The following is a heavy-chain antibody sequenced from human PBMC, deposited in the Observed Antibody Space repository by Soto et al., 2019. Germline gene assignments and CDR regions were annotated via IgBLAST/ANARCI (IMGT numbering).Heavy chain of an antibody. CDR2: MYYSGST. D-gene: IGHD3-16*01. CDR1: GGSISGHY. CDR3: ARGPYYDLIWNYYYMDV. J-gene: IGHJ6*03. Sequence: QVQLQESGPGLVKPSETLSLSCSVSGGSISGHYWSWVRQTPGKGLEWIGYMYYSGSTNYNPSLKCRFTISVDTSKNHFSLRLTSVTAADTAVYYCARGPYYDLIWNYYYMDVWGKGTTVTVSS. V-gene: IGHV4-59*08.